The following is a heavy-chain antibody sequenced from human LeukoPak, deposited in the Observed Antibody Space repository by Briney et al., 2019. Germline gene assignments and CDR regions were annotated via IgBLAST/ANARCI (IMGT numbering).Heavy chain of an antibody. D-gene: IGHD2-15*01. Sequence: GGSLRLSCAASGFTFSRHPMNWVRQAPGKGLEWVSYISPGTIYYADSVKGRFTISRDNAKNSLYLQMNSLRAEDTAVYYCTRDGRVAYEMDVWGQGTTVTVSS. CDR3: TRDGRVAYEMDV. V-gene: IGHV3-48*01. CDR1: GFTFSRHP. J-gene: IGHJ6*02. CDR2: ISPGTI.